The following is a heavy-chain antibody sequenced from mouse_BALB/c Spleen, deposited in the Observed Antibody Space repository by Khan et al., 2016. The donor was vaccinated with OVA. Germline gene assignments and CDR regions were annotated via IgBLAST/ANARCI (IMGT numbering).Heavy chain of an antibody. J-gene: IGHJ3*01. Sequence: QVRLQQSGAELAKPGASVKMSCKASGYTFTTYWMHWVKQRPGQGLEWIGYIDPSTGYTDYNQKFKDKASLTTDKSSSTAYMQLSSLTSEDSAVYYGTRRGLYGIFAYWGHGTLVTVSA. CDR1: GYTFTTYW. D-gene: IGHD2-1*01. CDR3: TRRGLYGIFAY. V-gene: IGHV1-7*01. CDR2: IDPSTGYT.